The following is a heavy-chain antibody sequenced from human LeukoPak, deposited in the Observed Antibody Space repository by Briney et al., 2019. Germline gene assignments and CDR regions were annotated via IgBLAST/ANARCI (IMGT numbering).Heavy chain of an antibody. J-gene: IGHJ4*02. Sequence: PGGSLRLSCAASGFTFDDYAMHWVRQAPGKGLEWVSGISWNSGSIGYADSVKGRFTISRDNAKNSLYLQMNSLRAEDTALYYCAKSYRGSYPHYFDYWDQGTLVTVSS. V-gene: IGHV3-9*01. CDR1: GFTFDDYA. D-gene: IGHD1-26*01. CDR2: ISWNSGSI. CDR3: AKSYRGSYPHYFDY.